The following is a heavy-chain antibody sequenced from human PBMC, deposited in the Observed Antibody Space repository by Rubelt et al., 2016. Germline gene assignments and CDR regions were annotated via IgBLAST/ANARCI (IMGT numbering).Heavy chain of an antibody. Sequence: QLQLQESGPGLVKPSETLSLTCTVSGGSISSSSYYWGWIRQPPGKGLEWIGEIYHSGSTNYNPSLKSRCTISVAKSKNQFALKLFSVTAADTAVYYCTRKEWDRPHRFDPWGQGTLVTVSS. D-gene: IGHD1-26*01. J-gene: IGHJ5*02. V-gene: IGHV4-39*07. CDR1: GGSISSSSYY. CDR3: TRKEWDRPHRFDP. CDR2: IYHSGST.